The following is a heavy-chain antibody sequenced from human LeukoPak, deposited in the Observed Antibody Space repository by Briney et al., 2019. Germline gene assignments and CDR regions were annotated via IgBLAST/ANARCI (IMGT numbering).Heavy chain of an antibody. CDR2: IYASGYT. J-gene: IGHJ4*02. Sequence: KPSETLSLTCTVSGDSISSYYWNWIRQPAGKGLEWIGRIYASGYTEYNPSLQTRVTMSVDTSKNEFSLKVDTVTAADTAVYFCARNHIVTGTYFDSWGQGILVNVSS. CDR1: GDSISSYY. D-gene: IGHD3-10*01. V-gene: IGHV4-4*07. CDR3: ARNHIVTGTYFDS.